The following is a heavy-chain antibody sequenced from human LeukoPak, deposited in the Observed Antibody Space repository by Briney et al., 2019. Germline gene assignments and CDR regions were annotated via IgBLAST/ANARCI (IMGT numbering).Heavy chain of an antibody. V-gene: IGHV4-59*01. CDR2: IYYSGST. D-gene: IGHD4-17*01. J-gene: IGHJ2*01. CDR1: GGSISSYY. Sequence: SETLSLTCTVSGGSISSYYWSWIRQPPGEGLEWIGYIYYSGSTNYKLSLKSRVTISVDTSKNQLSLKLSSVTAADTAVYYCAREATVNNWYFDLWGRGTLVTVSS. CDR3: AREATVNNWYFDL.